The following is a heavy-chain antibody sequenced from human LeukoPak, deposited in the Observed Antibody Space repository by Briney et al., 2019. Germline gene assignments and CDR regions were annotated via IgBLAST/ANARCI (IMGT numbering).Heavy chain of an antibody. CDR2: ISASGHYI. Sequence: GGSLRLSCEASGFTFRSFAMSWVRQAPGKGLEWPSGISASGHYIYQADSVKGRFTISRDNSKNTLYIEINSLRVEDTAVYYCARDGSWGDYQFYFYMDVWGKGTTVTVSS. D-gene: IGHD2-2*01. J-gene: IGHJ6*03. V-gene: IGHV3-23*01. CDR3: ARDGSWGDYQFYFYMDV. CDR1: GFTFRSFA.